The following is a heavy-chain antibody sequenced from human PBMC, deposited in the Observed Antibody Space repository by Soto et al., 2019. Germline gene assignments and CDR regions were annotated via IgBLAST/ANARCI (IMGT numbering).Heavy chain of an antibody. Sequence: QVQLVQSGAEVKKPGSWVKISCKASGGTISSYAISWVRQAPGQGLEWMGGIIPIFGTANYAQKFQGRVTITADKSTSTAYMELSSLRSEDTAVYYCARGSPYYYDSSGYYLNWFDPWGQGTLVTVSS. CDR2: IIPIFGTA. J-gene: IGHJ5*02. V-gene: IGHV1-69*06. CDR3: ARGSPYYYDSSGYYLNWFDP. D-gene: IGHD3-22*01. CDR1: GGTISSYA.